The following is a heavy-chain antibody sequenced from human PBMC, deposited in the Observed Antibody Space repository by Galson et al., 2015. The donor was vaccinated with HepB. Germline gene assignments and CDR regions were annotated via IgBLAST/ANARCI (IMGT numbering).Heavy chain of an antibody. CDR1: GFTFSSYG. CDR3: AKDVYSGSYYDDPFDY. D-gene: IGHD1-26*01. CDR2: ISYDGSDK. Sequence: SLRLSCAASGFTFSSYGMHWVRQAPGKGLGWVAVISYDGSDKYYADSVKGRFTISRDNSKNTLYLRMNSLRAEDTAVYYCAKDVYSGSYYDDPFDYWGQGTLVTVSS. V-gene: IGHV3-30*18. J-gene: IGHJ4*02.